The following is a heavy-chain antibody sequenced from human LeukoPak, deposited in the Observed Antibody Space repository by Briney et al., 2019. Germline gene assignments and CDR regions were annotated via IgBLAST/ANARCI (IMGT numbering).Heavy chain of an antibody. V-gene: IGHV3-74*01. CDR2: INVDGSVK. Sequence: GGSLRLSCAASGFTFSNYWMHWVRQVPGKGLVWVSRINVDGSVKSYADSVKGRFTISRDNAKNTVSLQMNSLRAEDTAVYYCVRDLILVDTPGDDFDYWGQGALVTVTS. CDR3: VRDLILVDTPGDDFDY. CDR1: GFTFSNYW. J-gene: IGHJ4*02. D-gene: IGHD4-23*01.